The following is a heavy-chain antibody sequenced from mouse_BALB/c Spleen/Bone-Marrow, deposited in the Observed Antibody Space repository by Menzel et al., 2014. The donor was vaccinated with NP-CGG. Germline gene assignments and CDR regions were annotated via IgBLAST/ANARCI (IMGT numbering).Heavy chain of an antibody. CDR3: ARDPLYYYA. V-gene: IGHV5-6-3*01. J-gene: IGHJ3*01. CDR1: GFTFSSYG. D-gene: IGHD1-1*01. Sequence: EVKLQESGGGLVQPGGSLKLSCAASGFTFSSYGMSWVRQTPDKRLELVATINSNGGSTYYPDSVKGRFTISRDNAKNTLYLQMSILKSEDTAMYYCARDPLYYYAWGQGTLVTVSA. CDR2: INSNGGST.